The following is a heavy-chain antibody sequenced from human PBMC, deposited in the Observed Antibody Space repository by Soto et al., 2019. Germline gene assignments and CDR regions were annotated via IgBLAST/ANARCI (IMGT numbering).Heavy chain of an antibody. CDR1: GFTFSSYA. CDR3: ARVITFDY. Sequence: WGSLRLSCAASGFTFSSYAMHWVRQAPGKGLEWVAVISYDGSNKYYADSVKGRFTISRDNSKNTLYLQMNSLRAEDTAVYYCARVITFDYWAQGTLVTVSS. CDR2: ISYDGSNK. J-gene: IGHJ4*02. V-gene: IGHV3-30-3*01.